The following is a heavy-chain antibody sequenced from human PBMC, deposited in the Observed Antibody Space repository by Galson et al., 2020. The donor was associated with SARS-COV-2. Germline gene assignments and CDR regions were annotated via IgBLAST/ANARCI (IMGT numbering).Heavy chain of an antibody. V-gene: IGHV4-34*01. CDR2: INHSGSS. CDR1: GGSFSGYY. J-gene: IGHJ3*02. CDR3: ARGRGGTLLLRRLKEDPFDI. D-gene: IGHD2-15*01. Sequence: PSETLSLTCAVYGGSFSGYYWSWIRQPPGKGLEWIGEINHSGSSNYNPSLKSRMTISVDTSKNQFSLSLSSVTAADTAVYYCARGRGGTLLLRRLKEDPFDIWGQGTMVTVSS.